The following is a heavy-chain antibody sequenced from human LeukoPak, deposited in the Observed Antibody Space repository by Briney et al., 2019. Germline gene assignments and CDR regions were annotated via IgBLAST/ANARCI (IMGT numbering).Heavy chain of an antibody. Sequence: GGSPRLSCAASGFTFSSYAMGWVRQAPGKGLEWVSAISGSGGSTYYADSVKGRFTISRDNSKNTLYLQMNSLRAEDTAVYYCATDRGGYGSGSYDYWGQGTLVTVSS. D-gene: IGHD3-10*01. CDR1: GFTFSSYA. V-gene: IGHV3-23*01. CDR3: ATDRGGYGSGSYDY. J-gene: IGHJ4*02. CDR2: ISGSGGST.